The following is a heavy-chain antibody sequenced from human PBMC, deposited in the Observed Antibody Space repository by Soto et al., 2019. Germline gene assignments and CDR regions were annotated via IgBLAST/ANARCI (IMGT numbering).Heavy chain of an antibody. CDR2: IKQDGSEK. V-gene: IGHV3-7*01. D-gene: IGHD5-18*01. Sequence: GGSLRLSCAAPGFTFTSYWMSWVRQAPGKGLEWVANIKQDGSEKYYVDSVKGRFTISRDNAKNSLYLQMSSLRAEDTAVYYCASLGSAYSYGRWGQGTLVTVSS. CDR3: ASLGSAYSYGR. J-gene: IGHJ4*02. CDR1: GFTFTSYW.